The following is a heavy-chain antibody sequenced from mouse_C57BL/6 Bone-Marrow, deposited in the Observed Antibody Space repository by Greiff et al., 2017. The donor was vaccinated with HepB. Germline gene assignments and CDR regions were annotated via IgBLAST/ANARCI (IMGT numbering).Heavy chain of an antibody. Sequence: QVQLQQPGAKLVKPVASVKLSCKASGYTFTGYWMQGVKQRPGQGLEWIGEIDPSDSYTNYNQKFKGKATLTVDTSSSTAYMQLSSLTSEDSAVYYCARFDGYYEAYWGQGTLVTVSA. V-gene: IGHV1-50*01. CDR1: GYTFTGYW. D-gene: IGHD2-3*01. CDR3: ARFDGYYEAY. J-gene: IGHJ3*01. CDR2: IDPSDSYT.